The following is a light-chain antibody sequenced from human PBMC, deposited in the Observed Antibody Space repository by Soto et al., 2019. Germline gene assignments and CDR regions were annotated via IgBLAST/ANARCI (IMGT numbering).Light chain of an antibody. Sequence: IHMTQSPSSLSASGGDTVTITCRPSQNIDMYLNWYQQKPGKAPRVLISGASNLQRGVPSRFSGSGSGTDFTLTISSLQSEDFASYFCQHTFNSPPWTFGQGTKVDIK. CDR3: QHTFNSPPWT. J-gene: IGKJ1*01. CDR1: QNIDMY. CDR2: GAS. V-gene: IGKV1-39*01.